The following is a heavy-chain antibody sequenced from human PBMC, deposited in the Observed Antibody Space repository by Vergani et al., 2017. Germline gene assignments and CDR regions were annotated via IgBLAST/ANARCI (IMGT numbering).Heavy chain of an antibody. Sequence: QVHLVESGGGVVQPGRSLRLSCVVSGFTSSYYGMHWVRQAPGKGLEWVAVISYDGTQKYYADSVKGRFTISRDNSKNTLYLQMNSLRAEDTAVYYCGGSGSYREINYWGQGTLVTVSS. V-gene: IGHV3-30*03. J-gene: IGHJ4*02. CDR2: ISYDGTQK. CDR3: GGSGSYREINY. CDR1: GFTSSYYG. D-gene: IGHD3-10*01.